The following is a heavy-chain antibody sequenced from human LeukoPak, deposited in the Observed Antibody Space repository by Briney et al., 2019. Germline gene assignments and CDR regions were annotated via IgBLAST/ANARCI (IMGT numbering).Heavy chain of an antibody. Sequence: PSETLSLTCAVYGGSFSGYYWSWIRQPPGKGLEWIGEINHSGSTNYNPSLKSRVTISVDTSKNQFSLKLSSVTAADTAVYYCAWPPHYWGQGTLVTVSS. V-gene: IGHV4-34*01. CDR1: GGSFSGYY. J-gene: IGHJ4*02. CDR3: AWPPHY. CDR2: INHSGST.